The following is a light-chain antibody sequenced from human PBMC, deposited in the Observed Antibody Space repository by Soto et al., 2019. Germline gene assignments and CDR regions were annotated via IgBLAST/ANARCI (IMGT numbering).Light chain of an antibody. CDR2: EVS. CDR1: SSDVGSYNL. Sequence: QPALTQRAAGSGSPGQSITISCTRTSSDVGSYNLVSWYQQHPGKAPKLMIYEVSKRPSGVSNRFSGSKSGNTASLTISGLQAEDEADYYCCSYAGSSTFFGTGTKVTVL. J-gene: IGLJ1*01. CDR3: CSYAGSSTF. V-gene: IGLV2-23*02.